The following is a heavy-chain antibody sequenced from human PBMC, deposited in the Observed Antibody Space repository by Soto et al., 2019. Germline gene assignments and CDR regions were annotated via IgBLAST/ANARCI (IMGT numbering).Heavy chain of an antibody. CDR2: IKSKTDGGTT. Sequence: SLRLSCAASGFTFSNAWMNWVRQAPGKGLEWVGRIKSKTDGGTTDYAAPVKGRFTISRDDSKNTLYLQMNSLKTEDTAVYYCTTEGSGLGRHYYGMDVWGQGTTVTVSS. CDR3: TTEGSGLGRHYYGMDV. J-gene: IGHJ6*02. CDR1: GFTFSNAW. V-gene: IGHV3-15*07. D-gene: IGHD6-19*01.